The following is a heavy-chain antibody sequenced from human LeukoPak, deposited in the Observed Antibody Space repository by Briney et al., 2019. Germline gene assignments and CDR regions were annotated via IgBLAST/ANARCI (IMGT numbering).Heavy chain of an antibody. Sequence: TSETLSLTCTVSGGSISSGDYYWSWIRQPPGKGLEWIGYIYYSGSTYCNPSLKSRFTISVDTSKNQFSLKLSSVTAADTAVYYCARVTLAYCGGDCYWGGALDIWGQGTMVTVSS. D-gene: IGHD2-21*01. CDR3: ARVTLAYCGGDCYWGGALDI. CDR1: GGSISSGDYY. V-gene: IGHV4-30-4*02. CDR2: IYYSGST. J-gene: IGHJ3*02.